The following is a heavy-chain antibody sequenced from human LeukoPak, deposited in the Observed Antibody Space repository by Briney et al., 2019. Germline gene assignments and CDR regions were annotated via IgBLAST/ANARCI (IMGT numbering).Heavy chain of an antibody. CDR2: INHSGST. D-gene: IGHD2-2*01. Sequence: SETLSLTCAVYGGSFSGYYWSWIRQPPGKGLEWIGEINHSGSTNYNPSLKSRVTISVDTSKNQFSLKLSSVTAADTAVYYCARHAPPLHCSSTSCYGFDYWGQGTLVTVSS. CDR3: ARHAPPLHCSSTSCYGFDY. CDR1: GGSFSGYY. V-gene: IGHV4-34*01. J-gene: IGHJ4*02.